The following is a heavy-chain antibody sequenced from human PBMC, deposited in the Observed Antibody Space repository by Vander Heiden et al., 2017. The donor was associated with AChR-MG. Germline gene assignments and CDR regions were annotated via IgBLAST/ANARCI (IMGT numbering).Heavy chain of an antibody. V-gene: IGHV3-30-3*01. D-gene: IGHD3-10*01. J-gene: IGHJ4*02. CDR3: ASGKGMGRGVITGLFDY. Sequence: QVQLVESGGGVVQPGRSLRLSWAASGFTFSSYAMHRVRQAPGKGLEWVAVISYDGSNKYYADSVKGRFTISRDNSKNTLYLQMNSLRAEDTAVYYCASGKGMGRGVITGLFDYWGQGTLVTVSS. CDR1: GFTFSSYA. CDR2: ISYDGSNK.